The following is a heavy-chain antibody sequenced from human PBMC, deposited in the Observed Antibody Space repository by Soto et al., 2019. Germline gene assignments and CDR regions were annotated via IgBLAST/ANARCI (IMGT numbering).Heavy chain of an antibody. CDR3: AKDCASSGIAVNWGFDY. J-gene: IGHJ4*02. D-gene: IGHD6-19*01. Sequence: GGSLRLSCAASGFTFSSYAMSWVRQAPGKGLEWVSAISGSGGSTYYADSVKGRFTISRDNSKNTLYLQMNSLRAEDTAVYYCAKDCASSGIAVNWGFDYWGQGTLVTVSS. CDR1: GFTFSSYA. CDR2: ISGSGGST. V-gene: IGHV3-23*01.